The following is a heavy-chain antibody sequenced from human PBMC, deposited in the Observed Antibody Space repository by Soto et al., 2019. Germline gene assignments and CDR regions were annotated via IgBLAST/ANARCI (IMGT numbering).Heavy chain of an antibody. CDR3: AGESPSNNWFDP. CDR2: MNPNSGNT. V-gene: IGHV1-8*01. J-gene: IGHJ5*02. CDR1: GYTFTSYD. D-gene: IGHD3-10*01. Sequence: ASVKVSCKASGYTFTSYDINWVRQATGQGLEWMGWMNPNSGNTGYAQKFQGRVTMTRNTSISTAYMELSSLRSEDTAVYYCAGESPSNNWFDPCGQGTLVTXSS.